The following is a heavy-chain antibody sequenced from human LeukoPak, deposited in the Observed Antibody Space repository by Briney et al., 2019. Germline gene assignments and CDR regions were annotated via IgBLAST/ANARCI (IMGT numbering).Heavy chain of an antibody. J-gene: IGHJ4*02. CDR2: INHSGST. CDR1: GGSFSGYY. D-gene: IGHD3-22*01. V-gene: IGHV4-34*01. CDR3: ARGVVSSPYYFDD. Sequence: PSETLSLTCAVYGGSFSGYYWSWIRQPPGKGLEWIGEINHSGSTNYNPSLKSRVAISVDTSKNQFSLNLSSVTAADTAVYYCARGVVSSPYYFDDWGQGTLVTVSS.